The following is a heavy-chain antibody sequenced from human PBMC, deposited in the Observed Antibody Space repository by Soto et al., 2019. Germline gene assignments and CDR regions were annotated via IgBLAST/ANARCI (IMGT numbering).Heavy chain of an antibody. J-gene: IGHJ4*02. Sequence: EVQLVESGGGLVQPGGSLRLSCAASGFTFSSYSMNWVRQAPGKGLEWVSYISSSSSTIYYADSVKGRFTICRDNAKNSLYLKMNSLRAEDTAVYYCARALLLWFGELLLFDYWGQGTLVTVSS. CDR3: ARALLLWFGELLLFDY. CDR2: ISSSSSTI. V-gene: IGHV3-48*01. CDR1: GFTFSSYS. D-gene: IGHD3-10*01.